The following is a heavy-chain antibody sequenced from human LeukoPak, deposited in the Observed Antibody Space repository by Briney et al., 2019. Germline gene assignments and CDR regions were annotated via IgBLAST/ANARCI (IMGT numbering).Heavy chain of an antibody. CDR2: IYYSGST. Sequence: SETLSLTCTVSGGSISSYYWSWIRQPPGKGLEWIGCIYYSGSTNYNPSLKSRVTISVDTSKNQFSLKLSSVTAADTAVYYCARSRVWGSFDYWGQGTLDTASS. V-gene: IGHV4-59*01. CDR3: ARSRVWGSFDY. J-gene: IGHJ4*02. CDR1: GGSISSYY. D-gene: IGHD3-16*01.